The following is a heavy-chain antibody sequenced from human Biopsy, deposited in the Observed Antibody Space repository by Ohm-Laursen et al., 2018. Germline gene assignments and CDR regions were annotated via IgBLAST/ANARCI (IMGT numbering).Heavy chain of an antibody. Sequence: GTLSLTCIVSGDSISSYYWSWIRQPPGKGLQWIGYVYYTGSTDYNPSLQSRVTISVDTSKNHFSLRLRSVTPADTAVYYCARGTGRYYVYGAFDIWGQGTVVTVSS. CDR3: ARGTGRYYVYGAFDI. V-gene: IGHV4-59*01. J-gene: IGHJ3*02. CDR2: VYYTGST. D-gene: IGHD1-26*01. CDR1: GDSISSYY.